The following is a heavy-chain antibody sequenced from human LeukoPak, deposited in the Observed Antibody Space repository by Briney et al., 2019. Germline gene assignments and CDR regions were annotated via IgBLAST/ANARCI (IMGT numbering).Heavy chain of an antibody. J-gene: IGHJ4*02. CDR1: GYTFTGYY. CDR3: ARDLPRRRDDILTGYPLGY. D-gene: IGHD3-9*01. Sequence: GASVKVSCKASGYTFTGYYMHWVRQAPGQGLEWMGWISTYNGYTDFAQKFQGRVTMTTDTSTSTAYMELRSLTSADTAVYYCARDLPRRRDDILTGYPLGYWGQGTLVTVSS. CDR2: ISTYNGYT. V-gene: IGHV1-18*04.